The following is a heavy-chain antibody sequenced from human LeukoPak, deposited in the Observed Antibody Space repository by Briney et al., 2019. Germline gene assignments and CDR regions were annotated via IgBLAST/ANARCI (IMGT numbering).Heavy chain of an antibody. CDR3: ASQTELGY. V-gene: IGHV3-30-3*01. D-gene: IGHD1-26*01. CDR2: ISYDGSNK. Sequence: GGSLRLSCAASGFTFSSHAMHWVRQAPGKGLEWVAVISYDGSNKYYADSVKGRFTISRDNSKNTLYLQMNSLRAEDTAVYYCASQTELGYWGQGTLVTVSS. J-gene: IGHJ4*02. CDR1: GFTFSSHA.